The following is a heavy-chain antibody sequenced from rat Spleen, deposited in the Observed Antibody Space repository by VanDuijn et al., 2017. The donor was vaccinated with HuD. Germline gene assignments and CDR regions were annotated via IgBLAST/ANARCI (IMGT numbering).Heavy chain of an antibody. D-gene: IGHD1-1*01. V-gene: IGHV5-7*01. Sequence: EVQLVESGGGLVQPGRSMKLSCAASGFTFSDYNMAWVRQAPKKGLEWVATISYDGSSTYYRDSVEGRFTISRDNAKNTLYLQMDSLRSEDTATYHCASHRHYSVYVMDAWGQGASVTVSS. CDR1: GFTFSDYN. J-gene: IGHJ4*01. CDR2: ISYDGSST. CDR3: ASHRHYSVYVMDA.